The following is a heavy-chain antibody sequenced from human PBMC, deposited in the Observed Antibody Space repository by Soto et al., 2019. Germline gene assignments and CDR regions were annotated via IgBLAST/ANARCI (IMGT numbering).Heavy chain of an antibody. CDR2: ISGSGGST. D-gene: IGHD5-12*01. CDR3: AKVEVATTRDCYFDY. J-gene: IGHJ4*02. CDR1: GFTFSSYS. Sequence: GGSLRLSCAASGFTFSSYSMSWVRQAPGKGLEWVSAISGSGGSTYYADSVKGRFTISRDNSKNTLYLQMNSLRAEDTAVYYCAKVEVATTRDCYFDYWGQGTLVTVSS. V-gene: IGHV3-23*01.